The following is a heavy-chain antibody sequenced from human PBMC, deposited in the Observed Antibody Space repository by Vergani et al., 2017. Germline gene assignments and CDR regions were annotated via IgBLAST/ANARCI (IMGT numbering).Heavy chain of an antibody. Sequence: EVQLVESGGGLVKPGGSLRLSCAASGFTFSNAWMSWVRQAPGKGLEWVGRIKSKTDGGTTDYAAPGKGRFTISRDDSKNTLYLQMNSLKTEDTAVYYCTTAIKGYCGGDCYSGGDYWGQGTLVTVSS. V-gene: IGHV3-15*01. CDR1: GFTFSNAW. CDR2: IKSKTDGGTT. J-gene: IGHJ4*02. D-gene: IGHD2-21*02. CDR3: TTAIKGYCGGDCYSGGDY.